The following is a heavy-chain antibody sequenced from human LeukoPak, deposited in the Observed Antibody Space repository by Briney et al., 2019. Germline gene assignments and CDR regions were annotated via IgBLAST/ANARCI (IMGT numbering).Heavy chain of an antibody. CDR2: ISNSGSTM. J-gene: IGHJ6*02. V-gene: IGHV3-11*04. Sequence: GGSLRLSCAASAFIFNNYYMSWIRQAPEKGLECVSYISNSGSTMFYADSVKGRFTISRDNAKKSLYLQMNSLRAEDTAVYYCARELREGSSGWFYYYYGMDVWGQGTTVTVSS. CDR3: ARELREGSSGWFYYYYGMDV. CDR1: AFIFNNYY. D-gene: IGHD6-19*01.